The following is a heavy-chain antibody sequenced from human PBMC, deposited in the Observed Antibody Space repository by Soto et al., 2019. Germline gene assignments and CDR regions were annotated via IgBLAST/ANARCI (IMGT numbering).Heavy chain of an antibody. J-gene: IGHJ6*02. Sequence: QVQLVQSGAEVKKPGSSVKVSCKASGGTFSSYAISWVRQAPGQGLEWMGGIIPIFGTANYAQKFKGRVTITADESTSTAYMELSSLRSEDTAVYYCARQSGYCSGGSCLYYYYYGMDVWGQGTTVTVSS. CDR1: GGTFSSYA. D-gene: IGHD2-15*01. CDR2: IIPIFGTA. CDR3: ARQSGYCSGGSCLYYYYYGMDV. V-gene: IGHV1-69*01.